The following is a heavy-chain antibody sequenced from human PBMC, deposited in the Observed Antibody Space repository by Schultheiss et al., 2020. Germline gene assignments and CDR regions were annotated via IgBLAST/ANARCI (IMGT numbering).Heavy chain of an antibody. CDR1: GFTFSDYY. V-gene: IGHV3-30*18. CDR3: AKAPWIAAAAHAFDI. Sequence: GGSLRLSCAASGFTFSDYYMSWVRQAPGKGLEWVAVISYDGSNKYYADSVKGRFTISRDNSKNTLYLQMNSLRAEDTAVYYCAKAPWIAAAAHAFDIWGQGTMVTVSS. CDR2: ISYDGSNK. D-gene: IGHD6-13*01. J-gene: IGHJ3*02.